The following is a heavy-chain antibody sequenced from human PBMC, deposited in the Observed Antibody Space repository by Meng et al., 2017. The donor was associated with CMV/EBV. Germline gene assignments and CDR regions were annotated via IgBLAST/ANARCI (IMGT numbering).Heavy chain of an antibody. J-gene: IGHJ4*02. CDR3: ARSLTGTGYFFDY. CDR1: GFTFNSYA. V-gene: IGHV3-23*01. D-gene: IGHD1/OR15-1a*01. Sequence: GESLKISCATSGFTFNSYAITWVRQAPGKGLEWVSSISGNSGSTYYADSVKGRFTISRDNSKNTLYLQMNSLRAEDTAVYYCARSLTGTGYFFDYWGQGTLVTVSS. CDR2: ISGNSGST.